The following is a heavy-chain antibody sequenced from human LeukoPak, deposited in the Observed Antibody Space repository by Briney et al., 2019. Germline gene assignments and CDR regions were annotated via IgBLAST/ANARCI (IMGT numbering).Heavy chain of an antibody. Sequence: GGSLRLSCAASGFTFSTFAMIWVRQHPGKGREWVSSIFPSGGEIHYADSVRGRFTISRDNSKSTLSLQMNSLRAEDTAIYYCATYRQVLLPFESWGQGTLVTVSS. CDR2: IFPSGGEI. J-gene: IGHJ4*02. CDR3: ATYRQVLLPFES. CDR1: GFTFSTFA. V-gene: IGHV3-23*01. D-gene: IGHD2-8*02.